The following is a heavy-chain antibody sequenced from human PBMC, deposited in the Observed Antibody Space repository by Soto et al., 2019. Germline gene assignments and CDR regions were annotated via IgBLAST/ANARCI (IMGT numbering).Heavy chain of an antibody. V-gene: IGHV4-61*01. CDR1: GGAVSTGTYY. Sequence: SSETLSLTCTVSGGAVSTGTYYWSWIRQPPGKGLEWIGHIYFTGSTNYNPSLKSRVTMSLDTSRNQFSLKLSSVTAADTAVYYCARDPQYNWNYKNDSDSQGQRTMVTVSS. CDR2: IYFTGST. CDR3: ARDPQYNWNYKNDSDS. D-gene: IGHD1-7*01. J-gene: IGHJ3*02.